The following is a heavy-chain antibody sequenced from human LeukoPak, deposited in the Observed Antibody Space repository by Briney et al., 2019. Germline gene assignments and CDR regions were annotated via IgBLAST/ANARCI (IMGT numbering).Heavy chain of an antibody. D-gene: IGHD2-21*02. J-gene: IGHJ3*02. CDR3: ARMIVVVTATHDAFDI. V-gene: IGHV4-39*07. CDR2: IYYSGST. CDR1: GGSISRSSYY. Sequence: SETLSLTCTVSGGSISRSSYYWGWIRQPPGKGLEWIGSIYYSGSTYYNPSLKSRVTISVDTSKNQFSLKLSSVTAADTAVYYCARMIVVVTATHDAFDIWGQGTMVTVSS.